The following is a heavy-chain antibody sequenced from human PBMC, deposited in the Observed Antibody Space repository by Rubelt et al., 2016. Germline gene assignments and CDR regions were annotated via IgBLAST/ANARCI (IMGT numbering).Heavy chain of an antibody. CDR2: ISAYNGNT. Sequence: QVQLVQSGAEVKKPGASVTVSCKASGYTFTSYGISWVRQAPGQGLEWMGWISAYNGNTNYAQKLQGIGTRTTDTSTSTAYMELRSLRSDDTAVYYCARDLPPFRRYNWNFPLDYWGQGTLVTVSS. J-gene: IGHJ4*02. D-gene: IGHD1-7*01. CDR3: ARDLPPFRRYNWNFPLDY. CDR1: GYTFTSYG. V-gene: IGHV1-18*01.